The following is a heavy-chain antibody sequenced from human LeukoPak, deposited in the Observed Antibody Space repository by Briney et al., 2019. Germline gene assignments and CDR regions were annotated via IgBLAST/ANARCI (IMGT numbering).Heavy chain of an antibody. CDR1: GFTFNSYA. Sequence: QPGGSLRLSCAASGFTFNSYALTWVRQAPGKGLESVSTISGSGRGTFYAGSVKGRFTISRDNSKNTLYLQMNSLRAEDTAVYYCAKDRAAMGDFDYWGQGTLVTVSS. CDR2: ISGSGRGT. CDR3: AKDRAAMGDFDY. V-gene: IGHV3-23*01. J-gene: IGHJ4*02. D-gene: IGHD5-18*01.